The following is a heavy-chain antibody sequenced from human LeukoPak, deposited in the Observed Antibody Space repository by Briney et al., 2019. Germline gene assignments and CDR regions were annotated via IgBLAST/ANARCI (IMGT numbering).Heavy chain of an antibody. V-gene: IGHV3-66*01. Sequence: TGGSLRLSCAASGFTVSSNYMSWVRQAPGKGPEWVSVIYSGGSTYYADSVKGRFTISRDNSKNTLYLQMNSLRAEDTAVYYCARSAGRGSYSGYDLFDYWGQGTLVTVSS. CDR2: IYSGGST. J-gene: IGHJ4*02. CDR1: GFTVSSNY. D-gene: IGHD5-12*01. CDR3: ARSAGRGSYSGYDLFDY.